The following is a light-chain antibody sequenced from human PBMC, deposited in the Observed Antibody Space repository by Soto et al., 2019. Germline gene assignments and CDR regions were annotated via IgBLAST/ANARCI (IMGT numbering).Light chain of an antibody. Sequence: QSALTQPASVSGSPGQSITISCTGTSSDVGSYNLVSWYQQHPGKAPKLMIYEGSKRPSGVSNRFSGSKSGNTASLTISGLQAEDEADYYCCSSAGSSTPNNVFGTGTKVTVL. CDR1: SSDVGSYNL. V-gene: IGLV2-23*01. J-gene: IGLJ1*01. CDR3: CSSAGSSTPNNV. CDR2: EGS.